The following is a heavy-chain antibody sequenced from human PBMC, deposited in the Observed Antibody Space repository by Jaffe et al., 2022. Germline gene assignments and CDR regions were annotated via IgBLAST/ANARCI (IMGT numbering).Heavy chain of an antibody. J-gene: IGHJ4*02. CDR1: GFSLSTSGMC. CDR2: IDWDDDK. D-gene: IGHD2-21*02. CDR3: ARIRMVVTAPIFDY. V-gene: IGHV2-70*20. Sequence: QVTLRESGPALVKPTQTLTLTCTFSGFSLSTSGMCVSWVRQPPGKALEWLALIDWDDDKYYSTSLKTRLTISKDTSKNQVVLTMTNMDPVDTATYYCARIRMVVTAPIFDYWGQGTLVTVSS.